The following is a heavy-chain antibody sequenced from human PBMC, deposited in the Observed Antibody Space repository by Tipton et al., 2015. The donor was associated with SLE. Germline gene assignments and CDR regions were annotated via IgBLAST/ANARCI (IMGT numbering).Heavy chain of an antibody. CDR1: GGSVSSGNYY. CDR3: ARGIAVAGGGKGGDD. J-gene: IGHJ4*02. Sequence: TLSLTCTVSGGSVSSGNYYWSWIRRPPGKGLEWIGYIYYSGSTNYNPSLKSRVTISVDTSKNQFSLKLSSVTAADTAVYYCARGIAVAGGGKGGDDWGQGTLVTLSS. V-gene: IGHV4-61*01. D-gene: IGHD6-19*01. CDR2: IYYSGST.